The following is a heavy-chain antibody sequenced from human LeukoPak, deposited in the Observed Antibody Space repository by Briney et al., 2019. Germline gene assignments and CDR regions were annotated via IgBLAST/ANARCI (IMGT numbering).Heavy chain of an antibody. CDR1: GGSISYSSYY. D-gene: IGHD1-26*01. Sequence: SETLSLTCTVSGGSISYSSYYWGWIRQPPGKGLEWIGSIYHSGSTYYNPSLKSRVTISVDTSKNQFSLKLSSVTAADTAVYYCATTTIRLGYWGQGTLVTVSS. CDR3: ATTTIRLGY. V-gene: IGHV4-39*07. CDR2: IYHSGST. J-gene: IGHJ4*02.